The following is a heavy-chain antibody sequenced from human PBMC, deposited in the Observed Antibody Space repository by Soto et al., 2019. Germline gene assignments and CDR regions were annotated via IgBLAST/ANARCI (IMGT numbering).Heavy chain of an antibody. J-gene: IGHJ6*03. CDR2: FRSKATNYAT. D-gene: IGHD3-3*01. V-gene: IGHV3-73*01. Sequence: EVQLVESGGGLVQPGGSLNLACQPSGFTFSGSPMHWVRRPPGKGLGWVGGFRSKATNYATAYGAWVKGRFTISRDDSKNTAYLQMNSLKTEDTAVYYCSRQASDFWSGKPQYYMDVWGKGTTVTVSS. CDR1: GFTFSGSP. CDR3: SRQASDFWSGKPQYYMDV.